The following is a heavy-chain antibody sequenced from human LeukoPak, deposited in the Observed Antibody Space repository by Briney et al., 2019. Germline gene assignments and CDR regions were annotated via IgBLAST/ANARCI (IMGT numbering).Heavy chain of an antibody. Sequence: GGSLRLSCTVSGFTVSSNSMSWVRQAPGKGLEWVSFIYSDNTHYSDSVKGRFTISRDNSKNTLYLQMNSLRAEDTAVYYCARRAGAYLHPYDYWGQGTLVTVSS. CDR1: GFTVSSNS. CDR3: ARRAGAYLHPYDY. J-gene: IGHJ4*02. V-gene: IGHV3-53*01. CDR2: IYSDNT. D-gene: IGHD4/OR15-4a*01.